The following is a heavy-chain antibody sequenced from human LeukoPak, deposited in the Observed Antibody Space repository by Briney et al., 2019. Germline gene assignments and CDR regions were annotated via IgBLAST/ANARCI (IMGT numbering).Heavy chain of an antibody. D-gene: IGHD6-13*01. V-gene: IGHV4-34*01. CDR2: INHSGST. J-gene: IGHJ6*03. CDR3: ARPVYSSHGWYYYYMDV. CDR1: GGSFSGYY. Sequence: SETLSLTCAVYGGSFSGYYWSWIRQPPGKGLEWIGEINHSGSTNYNPSLKSRVTISVDTSKNQFSLKLSSVTAADTAVYYCARPVYSSHGWYYYYMDVWGKGTTVTVSS.